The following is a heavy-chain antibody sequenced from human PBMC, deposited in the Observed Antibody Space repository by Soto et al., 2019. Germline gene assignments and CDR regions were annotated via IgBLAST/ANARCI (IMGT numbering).Heavy chain of an antibody. V-gene: IGHV3-73*01. Sequence: XVSLLLSCTASGFSLRDSSIYWVRQASGKGLEWVGRIRSKNNDYATAYGAPVKGRFIISRDDSKNTAYLKMESLKTEDTAVYFCSSLRHCTRIRCYGDRWGQGTLVTVHS. CDR3: SSLRHCTRIRCYGDR. J-gene: IGHJ5*02. CDR2: IRSKNNDYAT. CDR1: GFSLRDSS. D-gene: IGHD2-2*01.